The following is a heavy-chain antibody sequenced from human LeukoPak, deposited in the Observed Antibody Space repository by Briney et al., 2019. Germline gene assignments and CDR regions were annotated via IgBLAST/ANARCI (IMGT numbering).Heavy chain of an antibody. Sequence: SETLSLTCTVSGYSISSGYYWVWIRQPPGKGLEWIGCIYHSGTTYYNPSLKSRITISVDASKNQFSLKLSSVTAADTAVYYCARHRVTTREGDFDYWGQGTLVTVSS. V-gene: IGHV4-38-2*02. J-gene: IGHJ4*02. CDR3: ARHRVTTREGDFDY. CDR1: GYSISSGYY. D-gene: IGHD1-14*01. CDR2: IYHSGTT.